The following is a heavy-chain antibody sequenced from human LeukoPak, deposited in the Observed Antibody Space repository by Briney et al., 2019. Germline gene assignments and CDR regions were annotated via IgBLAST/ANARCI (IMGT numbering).Heavy chain of an antibody. CDR2: IYYSGST. CDR3: ARLREDTAMVPFDY. CDR1: GGSLSSSSYY. Sequence: PSETLSLTCTVSGGSLSSSSYYWGWLPQPPGTGLEWIGSIYYSGSTYYNPSLKSRVTISVYTSKNQFSLKLSSVTAADTTVYYCARLREDTAMVPFDYWGQGTLVTVSS. D-gene: IGHD5-18*01. J-gene: IGHJ4*02. V-gene: IGHV4-39*01.